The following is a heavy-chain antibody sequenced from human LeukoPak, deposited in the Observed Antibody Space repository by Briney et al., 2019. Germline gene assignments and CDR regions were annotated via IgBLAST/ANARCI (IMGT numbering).Heavy chain of an antibody. J-gene: IGHJ4*02. V-gene: IGHV3-23*01. D-gene: IGHD4-17*01. CDR3: AKDRIARPTVTTFDY. CDR1: RFTFISYA. Sequence: PGGSLRLSCAVSRFTFISYAMTWVRQAPGKGLEWVSSISGSGDSTYYADSVKGRFTISRDNSKNTLYLQMNSLRAEDTAMYYCAKDRIARPTVTTFDYWGQGTLVTVSS. CDR2: ISGSGDST.